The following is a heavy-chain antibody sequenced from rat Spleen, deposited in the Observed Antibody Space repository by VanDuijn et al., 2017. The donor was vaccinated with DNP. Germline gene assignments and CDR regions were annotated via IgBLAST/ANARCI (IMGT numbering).Heavy chain of an antibody. CDR2: INKDSSTI. CDR3: ARQRWYYSGEGMDY. V-gene: IGHV4-2*01. Sequence: VRQAPGKGLEWIGEINKDSSTINYSPSLKDKFTISRDNAQNTLYLQMSKLGSEDTAIYYCARQRWYYSGEGMDYWGQGVMVTVSS. J-gene: IGHJ2*01. D-gene: IGHD1-1*01.